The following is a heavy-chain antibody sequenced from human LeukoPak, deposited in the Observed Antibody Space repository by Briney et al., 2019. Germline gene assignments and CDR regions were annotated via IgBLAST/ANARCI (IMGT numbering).Heavy chain of an antibody. V-gene: IGHV4-31*03. D-gene: IGHD5-24*01. CDR2: IYYSGST. Sequence: SETLSLTCTVSGGSISSGGYYWSWIRQHPGKGLEWIGYIYYSGSTYYNPSLKSRVTISVDTSKNQFSLKLSSVTAADTAVYYCARDPMPRGWLQFSIEPFDYWGQGTLVTVSS. J-gene: IGHJ4*02. CDR1: GGSISSGGYY. CDR3: ARDPMPRGWLQFSIEPFDY.